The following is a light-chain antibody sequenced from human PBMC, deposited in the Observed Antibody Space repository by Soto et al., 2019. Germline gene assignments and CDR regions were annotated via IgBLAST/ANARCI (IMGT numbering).Light chain of an antibody. CDR3: QQYNNWPRT. Sequence: EIVMTQSPVTLSVSPGERATLSRRASQSVSSDLAWYHQKPGQAPRLLIYGASTRATGIPARFSGSGSGTEFTLTINSLQSEDFAVYYCQQYNNWPRTFGQGTKVEIK. CDR2: GAS. CDR1: QSVSSD. V-gene: IGKV3-15*01. J-gene: IGKJ1*01.